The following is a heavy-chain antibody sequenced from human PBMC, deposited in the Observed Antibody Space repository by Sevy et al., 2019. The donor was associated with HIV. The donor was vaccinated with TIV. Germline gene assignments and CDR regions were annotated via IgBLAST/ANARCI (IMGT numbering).Heavy chain of an antibody. V-gene: IGHV3-7*01. CDR3: ARESLIITFGGVIVKGYYFDY. D-gene: IGHD3-16*02. CDR2: IKQDGSEK. Sequence: GGSLRLSCAASGFTFSSYWVSWVRHAPGKGLEWVANIKQDGSEKYYVDSVKGRFTISRDNAKNSLYLQMNSLRAEDTAVYYCARESLIITFGGVIVKGYYFDYWGQGTLVTVSS. J-gene: IGHJ4*02. CDR1: GFTFSSYW.